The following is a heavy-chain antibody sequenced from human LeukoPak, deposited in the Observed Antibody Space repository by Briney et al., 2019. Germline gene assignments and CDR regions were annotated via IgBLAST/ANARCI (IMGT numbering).Heavy chain of an antibody. CDR1: GFTFDDYA. D-gene: IGHD1-1*01. CDR2: ISWNSGSI. Sequence: GRSLRLSCAASGFTFDDYAMHWVRQAPGKGLEWVSGISWNSGSIGYADSVKGRFTISRDNAKNSLYLQMNSLRAEDTAVYYCARERDGSGIPYYMDVWGKGTTVTVSS. V-gene: IGHV3-9*01. J-gene: IGHJ6*03. CDR3: ARERDGSGIPYYMDV.